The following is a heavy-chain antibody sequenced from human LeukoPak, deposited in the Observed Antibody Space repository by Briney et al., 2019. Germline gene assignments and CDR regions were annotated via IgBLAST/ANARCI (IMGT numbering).Heavy chain of an antibody. D-gene: IGHD3-22*01. V-gene: IGHV4-34*01. Sequence: SETLSLTCAVYGGSFSGYYWSWIRQPPGKGLEWIGEINHSGSTNYNPSLKSRVTISVDTSKNQFSLKLSSVTAADTAVYYCARLYRNYYDSSGYSPNDAFDIWGQGTMVTVSS. CDR2: INHSGST. CDR1: GGSFSGYY. CDR3: ARLYRNYYDSSGYSPNDAFDI. J-gene: IGHJ3*02.